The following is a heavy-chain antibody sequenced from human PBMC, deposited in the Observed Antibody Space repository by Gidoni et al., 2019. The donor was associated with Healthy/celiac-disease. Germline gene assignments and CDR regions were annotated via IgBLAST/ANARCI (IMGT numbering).Heavy chain of an antibody. D-gene: IGHD6-13*01. V-gene: IGHV4-31*03. Sequence: QVQLQESGPGLVKPSQTLSLTCTFSGGSISSGGYYWSWIRQHPGKGLEWIGYIYYSGSTYYNPSLKSRVTISVDTSKNQFSLKLSSVTAADTAVYYCARALAGVAAAGTFFDAFDIWGQGTMVTVSS. CDR2: IYYSGST. J-gene: IGHJ3*02. CDR3: ARALAGVAAAGTFFDAFDI. CDR1: GGSISSGGYY.